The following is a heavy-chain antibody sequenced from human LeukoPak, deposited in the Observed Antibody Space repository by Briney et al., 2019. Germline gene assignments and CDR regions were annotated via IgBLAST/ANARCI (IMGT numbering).Heavy chain of an antibody. V-gene: IGHV3-11*06. CDR1: GFTFSDYD. CDR3: ARHLSGVTGYTYGRGIDY. Sequence: GGSLRLSCAGSGFTFSDYDMNWVRQAPGKGLEWVSYISRSGAYTYYTDSVKGRFTISRDNAKNSLYLQMSSLRAEDTAVYYCARHLSGVTGYTYGRGIDYWGQGTLVTVSS. J-gene: IGHJ4*02. D-gene: IGHD5-18*01. CDR2: ISRSGAYT.